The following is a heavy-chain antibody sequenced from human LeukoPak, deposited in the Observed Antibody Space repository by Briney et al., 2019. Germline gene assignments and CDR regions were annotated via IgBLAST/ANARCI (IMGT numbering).Heavy chain of an antibody. CDR3: AKRCCSSTSCYPGDFDY. V-gene: IGHV3-23*01. D-gene: IGHD2-2*01. CDR2: ISGSGGST. Sequence: AGGSLRLSCAASGFTFSSYAMSWVRQAPGKGLEWVSAISGSGGSTYYADSVKGRFTISRDNSKNTLYLQMNSLRAEDTAVYYCAKRCCSSTSCYPGDFDYWGQGTLVTVSS. CDR1: GFTFSSYA. J-gene: IGHJ4*02.